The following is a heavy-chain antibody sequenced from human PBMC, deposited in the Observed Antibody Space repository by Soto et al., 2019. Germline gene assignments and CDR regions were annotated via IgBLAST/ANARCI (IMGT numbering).Heavy chain of an antibody. CDR2: ISSSSSTI. CDR1: GFTFSSYS. D-gene: IGHD3-22*01. V-gene: IGHV3-48*01. Sequence: PGGSLRLSCAASGFTFSSYSMNWVRQAPGKGLEWVSYISSSSSTIYYADSVKGRFTISRDNAKNSLYLQMNSLRAEDTAVYYCARVPYYYDSIFFDYWGQGTLVTVSS. J-gene: IGHJ4*02. CDR3: ARVPYYYDSIFFDY.